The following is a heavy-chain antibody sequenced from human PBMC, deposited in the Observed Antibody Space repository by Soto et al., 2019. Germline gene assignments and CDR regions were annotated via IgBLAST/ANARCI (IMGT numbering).Heavy chain of an antibody. CDR3: AKSAPGIAAAVLYNGFDP. CDR2: ISYDGSNK. Sequence: QVQLVESGGGVVQPGRSLRLSCAASGFTFSSYGMHWVRQAPGKGLEWVAVISYDGSNKYYADSVKGRFTISRDNSKNTLYLQMNSLRAEDTAVYYCAKSAPGIAAAVLYNGFDPWGQGTLVTVSS. J-gene: IGHJ5*02. CDR1: GFTFSSYG. D-gene: IGHD6-13*01. V-gene: IGHV3-30*18.